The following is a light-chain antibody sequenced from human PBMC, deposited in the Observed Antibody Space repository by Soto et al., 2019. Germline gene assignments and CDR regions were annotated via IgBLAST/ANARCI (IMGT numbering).Light chain of an antibody. J-gene: IGKJ1*01. CDR1: QSISGY. Sequence: DIQMTRSPSSLSASVGDRVTITCRASQSISGYLNWYQQKPGKAPNLLIYDVSSLESGVPSRFSGSGSGTEFTLTISSLQPDDFATYFCQQYYNYSPFGQGTKVDIK. V-gene: IGKV1-5*01. CDR2: DVS. CDR3: QQYYNYSP.